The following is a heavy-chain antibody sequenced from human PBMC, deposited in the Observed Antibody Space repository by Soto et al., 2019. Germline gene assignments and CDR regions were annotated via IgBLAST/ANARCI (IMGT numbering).Heavy chain of an antibody. D-gene: IGHD6-19*01. CDR3: ARVGVNSSGSYYYGMDV. CDR1: GGSFSGYY. V-gene: IGHV4-34*01. Sequence: SETLSLTCAVYGGSFSGYYWSWIRQPPGKGLEWIGEINHSGSTNYNPSLKSRVTISVDTSKNQFSLKLSSVTAADTAVYYCARVGVNSSGSYYYGMDVWGQGTTVTV. J-gene: IGHJ6*02. CDR2: INHSGST.